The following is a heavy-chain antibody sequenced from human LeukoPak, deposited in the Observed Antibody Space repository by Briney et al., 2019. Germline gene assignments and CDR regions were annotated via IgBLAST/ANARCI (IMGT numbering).Heavy chain of an antibody. Sequence: GGSLRLSCAASGFTFSSYGMHWVRQAPGKGLEWVAVICYDGSNKYYAYSVKGRFIISRDNSKNTLYLQMNSLRAEDTVVYYCAKADIVVVPAAVPAEYFQHWGQGTLVTVSS. CDR2: ICYDGSNK. CDR1: GFTFSSYG. J-gene: IGHJ1*01. D-gene: IGHD2-2*01. CDR3: AKADIVVVPAAVPAEYFQH. V-gene: IGHV3-33*06.